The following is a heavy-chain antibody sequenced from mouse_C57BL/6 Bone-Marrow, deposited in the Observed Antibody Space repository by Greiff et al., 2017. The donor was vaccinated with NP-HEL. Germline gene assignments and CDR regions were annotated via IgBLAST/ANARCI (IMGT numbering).Heavy chain of an antibody. CDR1: GYTFTDYY. J-gene: IGHJ3*01. D-gene: IGHD3-2*02. Sequence: EVQLQQSGPELVKPGASVKISCKASGYTFTDYYMNWVKQSHGKSLEWIGDINPNNGGTSYNQKFKGKATLTVDKSSSTAYMELRSLTSEDSAVYYCARYGAAQGFWFAYWGQGTLVTVSA. CDR3: ARYGAAQGFWFAY. CDR2: INPNNGGT. V-gene: IGHV1-26*01.